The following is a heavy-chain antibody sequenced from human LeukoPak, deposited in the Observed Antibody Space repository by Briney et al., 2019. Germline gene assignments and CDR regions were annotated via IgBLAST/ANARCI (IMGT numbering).Heavy chain of an antibody. CDR2: INHSGST. D-gene: IGHD3-22*01. CDR3: ARVLDSSGYYYGFDP. J-gene: IGHJ5*02. CDR1: GGSFSGYY. Sequence: SETLSLTCAVYGGSFSGYYWSWIRQPPGRGLEWVGEINHSGSTNYNPSLKSRVTISVDTSKNQFSLKLSSVTAADTAVYYCARVLDSSGYYYGFDPWGQGTLVTVSS. V-gene: IGHV4-34*01.